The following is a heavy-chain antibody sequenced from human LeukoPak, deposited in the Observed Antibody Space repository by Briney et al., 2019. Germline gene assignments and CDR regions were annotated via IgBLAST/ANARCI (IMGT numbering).Heavy chain of an antibody. CDR3: ARHPAAGNSYHYGMDV. J-gene: IGHJ6*02. CDR2: IYYSGST. Sequence: SETLSLTCTVSGGSISSSSYYWGWIRQPPGKGLEWIGSIYYSGSTYYNPSLKSRVTISVDTSKNQFSLKLSSVTAADTAVYYCARHPAAGNSYHYGMDVWGQGTTVTVSS. CDR1: GGSISSSSYY. V-gene: IGHV4-39*01. D-gene: IGHD6-13*01.